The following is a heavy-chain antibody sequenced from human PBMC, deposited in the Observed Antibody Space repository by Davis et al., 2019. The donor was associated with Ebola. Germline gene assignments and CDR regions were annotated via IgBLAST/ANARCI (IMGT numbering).Heavy chain of an antibody. CDR2: IYPGDSDT. CDR1: GYSFTSYW. Sequence: GESLKISCKGSGYSFTSYWIGWVRQMPGKGLEWMAIIYPGDSDTRYSPSFRGQVTISADKSTTTAYLQWSSLRASDTATYYCARLRGTTGFNFWGQGTLVTVSS. CDR3: ARLRGTTGFNF. D-gene: IGHD1-1*01. V-gene: IGHV5-51*01. J-gene: IGHJ4*02.